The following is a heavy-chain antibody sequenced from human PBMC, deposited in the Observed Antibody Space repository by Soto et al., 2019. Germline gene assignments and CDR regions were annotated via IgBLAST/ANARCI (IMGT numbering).Heavy chain of an antibody. V-gene: IGHV4-59*01. CDR1: VGSISTYW. J-gene: IGHJ4*02. D-gene: IGHD3-10*01. Sequence: PSETLSLTCTFSVGSISTYWWGWIRQPPRKGLEWIGYIYYSGSTNYNPSLKSRVTISVDTSKNQFSLKLTSVTAADTAVYYCARSRGSPRSFDYWGQGTMVTVSS. CDR3: ARSRGSPRSFDY. CDR2: IYYSGST.